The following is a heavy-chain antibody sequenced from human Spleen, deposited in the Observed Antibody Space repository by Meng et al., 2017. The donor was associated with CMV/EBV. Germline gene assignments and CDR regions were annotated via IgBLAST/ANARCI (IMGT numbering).Heavy chain of an antibody. CDR3: AKAYSSSWYREYYDF. Sequence: SGFTFSSYAMSWVRQAPGQGLEWVSPITASGGSTYYADSVKGRFTVSRDNSKNTLYLQLNSLRAEDTAVYYCAKAYSSSWYREYYDFWGQGTLVTVSS. CDR1: GFTFSSYA. CDR2: ITASGGST. D-gene: IGHD6-13*01. V-gene: IGHV3-23*01. J-gene: IGHJ4*02.